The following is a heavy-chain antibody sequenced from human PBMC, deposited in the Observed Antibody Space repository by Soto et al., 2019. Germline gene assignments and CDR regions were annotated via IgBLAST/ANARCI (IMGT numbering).Heavy chain of an antibody. CDR3: ARQDSSSQTYYYSYMDV. D-gene: IGHD6-6*01. CDR1: GYTFTSYW. CDR2: IYPGDSDT. Sequence: GESLKISCKGSGYTFTSYWIAWVRQMPGKGLEWMGIIYPGDSDTRYSPSFQGQVTISADKSINTAYLQWSSLKASDTAMYYCARQDSSSQTYYYSYMDVWGKGTTVTVSS. V-gene: IGHV5-51*01. J-gene: IGHJ6*03.